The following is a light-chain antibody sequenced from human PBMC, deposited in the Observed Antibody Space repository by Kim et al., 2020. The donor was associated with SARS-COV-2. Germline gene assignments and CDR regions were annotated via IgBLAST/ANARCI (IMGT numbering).Light chain of an antibody. J-gene: IGKJ4*01. V-gene: IGKV1-9*01. CDR2: AAS. Sequence: ASVGDKITITCRASENIAGHLVWYQQKSGKAPILLISAASNLQSGVPSRFSGSGSGTEFTLTISSLQPEDFATYYCLQHKSYPLTFGGGTKVDIK. CDR1: ENIAGH. CDR3: LQHKSYPLT.